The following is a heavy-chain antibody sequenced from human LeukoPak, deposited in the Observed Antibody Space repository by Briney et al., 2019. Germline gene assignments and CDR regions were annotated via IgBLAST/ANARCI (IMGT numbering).Heavy chain of an antibody. J-gene: IGHJ3*02. CDR2: SYTSGST. Sequence: TSQTLSLTCTVSGGSISSGSYYWSWIRQPAGKGLDWIRRSYTSGSTNYNPSLQSRVTIAVDTSKIQFSLKLSSVTAEDTAVYYCARERNDYYGGNSDAFDIWGQGTMVTVSS. D-gene: IGHD4-23*01. CDR3: ARERNDYYGGNSDAFDI. CDR1: GGSISSGSYY. V-gene: IGHV4-61*02.